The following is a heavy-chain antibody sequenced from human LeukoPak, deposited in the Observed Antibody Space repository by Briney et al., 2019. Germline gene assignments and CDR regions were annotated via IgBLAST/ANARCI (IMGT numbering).Heavy chain of an antibody. D-gene: IGHD3-10*01. J-gene: IGHJ4*02. Sequence: GGSLRLSCAASGVSLSGTVMNCGLQAPGEEVLGLSCLSGSGSTIHYADSVKGRFTISRDNAKNSLHLQMNSLRAEDTALYFCLIWFGEFKSRDYVDYWGQGTLVSVSS. CDR3: LIWFGEFKSRDYVDY. V-gene: IGHV3-48*03. CDR1: GVSLSGTV. CDR2: LSGSGSTI.